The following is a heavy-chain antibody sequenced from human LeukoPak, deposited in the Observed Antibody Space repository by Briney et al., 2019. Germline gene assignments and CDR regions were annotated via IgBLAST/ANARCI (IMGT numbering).Heavy chain of an antibody. V-gene: IGHV4-4*07. CDR1: GASISSYY. Sequence: KPLETLSLTCTVSGASISSYYWSWIRQPAGKGLEWIGRIYTSGSTNYNPSLNSRITMSIDTSKNQFSLKLSSVTAADTAVYYCARYSSGWSIDNGQFDHWGQGTLVTVSS. J-gene: IGHJ4*02. D-gene: IGHD6-19*01. CDR3: ARYSSGWSIDNGQFDH. CDR2: IYTSGST.